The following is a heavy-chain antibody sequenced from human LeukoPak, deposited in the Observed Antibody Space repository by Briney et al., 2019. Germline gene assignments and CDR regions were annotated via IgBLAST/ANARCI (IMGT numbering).Heavy chain of an antibody. CDR2: ISYDGSNK. J-gene: IGHJ4*02. CDR1: GFTFSSYA. Sequence: PGGSLRLSCAASGFTFSSYAMHWVRQAPGKGLEWVAVISYDGSNKYYADSVKGRFTISRDNSKNTLYLQMNSLRAEDTAVYYCARDLAPLVVVITTLDYWGQGTLVTVSS. CDR3: ARDLAPLVVVITTLDY. D-gene: IGHD3-22*01. V-gene: IGHV3-30*04.